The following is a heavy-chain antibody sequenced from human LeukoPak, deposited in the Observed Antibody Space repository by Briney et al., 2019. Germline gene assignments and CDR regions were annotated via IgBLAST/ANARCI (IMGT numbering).Heavy chain of an antibody. V-gene: IGHV4-34*01. CDR1: GGSFSGYY. CDR2: INHSGST. J-gene: IGHJ4*02. CDR3: ARGAANYFDY. Sequence: SETLPFTCAVYGGSFSGYYWSWIRQPPGKGLEWIGEINHSGSTNYNPSLKSRVTISVDTSKNQFSLKLSSVTAADTAVYYCARGAANYFDYWGQGTLVTVSS.